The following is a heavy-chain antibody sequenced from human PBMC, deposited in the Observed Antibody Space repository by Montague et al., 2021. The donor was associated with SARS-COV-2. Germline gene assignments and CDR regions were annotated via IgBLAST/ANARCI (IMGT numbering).Heavy chain of an antibody. D-gene: IGHD2-15*01. CDR1: GFTFSSYA. Sequence: SLRLSCAASGFTFSSYAMHWVRQAPGKGLEWMAVVSYDGSNKYYADSVKGRFTISRDNSKNTLYLQMNILRAEDTAVYYCARDLVVVAATPIDYWGQGTLVTVSS. CDR3: ARDLVVVAATPIDY. V-gene: IGHV3-30-3*01. CDR2: VSYDGSNK. J-gene: IGHJ4*02.